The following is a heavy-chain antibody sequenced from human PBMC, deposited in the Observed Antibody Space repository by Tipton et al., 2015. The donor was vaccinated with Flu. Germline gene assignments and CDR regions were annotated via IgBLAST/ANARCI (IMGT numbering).Heavy chain of an antibody. Sequence: TLSLTCTVSGGSISSYYWSWIRQPPGKGLEWIGYIYYSGSTNYNPSLKSRVTISVDTSKNQFSLKLSSVTAADTAVYYCARSRDGYSYGYYYYYYMDVWGKGTTVTVSS. V-gene: IGHV4-59*12. J-gene: IGHJ6*03. CDR1: GGSISSYY. CDR2: IYYSGST. D-gene: IGHD5-18*01. CDR3: ARSRDGYSYGYYYYYYMDV.